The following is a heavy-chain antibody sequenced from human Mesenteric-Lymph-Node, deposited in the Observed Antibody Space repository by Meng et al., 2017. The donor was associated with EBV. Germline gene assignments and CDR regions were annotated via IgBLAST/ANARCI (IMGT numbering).Heavy chain of an antibody. D-gene: IGHD3-22*01. CDR2: VNHGGDST. J-gene: IGHJ4*02. Sequence: VQLLESXCDLVQPGXFLSLSXAASGFTFSTYTLTWVRQAPGKGLEWISSVNHGGDSTYYADSVKGRFTISRDNSKNTMYLQLSSLKGADTAIYYCAKGRQAKIVVQPFDHWGQGTLVTVSS. CDR3: AKGRQAKIVVQPFDH. V-gene: IGHV3-23*01. CDR1: GFTFSTYT.